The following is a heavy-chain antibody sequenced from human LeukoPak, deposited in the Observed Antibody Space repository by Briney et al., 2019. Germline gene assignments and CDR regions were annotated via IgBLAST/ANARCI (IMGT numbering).Heavy chain of an antibody. CDR2: INPNSGGT. D-gene: IGHD3-10*01. J-gene: IGHJ4*02. Sequence: ASVKVSCKASGYIFSDYYIHWVRQARGQGLEWMGWINPNSGGTYFAQKFEDRVTLTRGTSTNTGYMEMRSLTSDDTAAYYCAKSQYSFASGSSRPLFDYWGQGTLVTVSS. V-gene: IGHV1-2*02. CDR1: GYIFSDYY. CDR3: AKSQYSFASGSSRPLFDY.